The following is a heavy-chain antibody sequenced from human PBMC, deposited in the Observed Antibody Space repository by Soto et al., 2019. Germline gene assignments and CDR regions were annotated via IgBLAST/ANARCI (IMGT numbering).Heavy chain of an antibody. CDR2: IYYSGST. CDR3: ARDQSFWSGHYTSVFDP. J-gene: IGHJ5*02. D-gene: IGHD3-3*01. CDR1: GGSISSYY. V-gene: IGHV4-59*01. Sequence: SETLSLSCTVSGGSISSYYWSWIRQPPGKGLEWIGYIYYSGSTNYNPSLKSRVTISVDTSKNQFSLKLSSVTAADTAVYYCARDQSFWSGHYTSVFDPWGQGTLVTVS.